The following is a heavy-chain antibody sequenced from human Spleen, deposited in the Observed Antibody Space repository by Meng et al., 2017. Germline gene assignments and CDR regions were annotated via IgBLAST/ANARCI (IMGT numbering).Heavy chain of an antibody. J-gene: IGHJ4*02. CDR1: GYTFPDYW. Sequence: QVRLGQSGAEVKKPGASVKVSCKASGYTFPDYWLHWVRRAPGQGLEWMGRINPKSGDTHYAQRFQGRVTMTGDTSISTAYMELSGLRSDDTAMYYCARDEDISAAGKLFGDYWGQGTLVTSPQ. CDR3: ARDEDISAAGKLFGDY. CDR2: INPKSGDT. D-gene: IGHD6-13*01. V-gene: IGHV1-2*06.